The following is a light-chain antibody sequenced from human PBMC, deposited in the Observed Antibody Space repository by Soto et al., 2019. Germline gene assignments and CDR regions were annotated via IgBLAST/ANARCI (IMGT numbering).Light chain of an antibody. CDR3: QQYNNWPTST. J-gene: IGKJ1*01. CDR2: GAS. V-gene: IGKV3-15*01. CDR1: QSVSSN. Sequence: EIVMTQSPATLSVSPGERATLSCRASQSVSSNLAWYQQKPGQAPRLLIYGASTRATGIPARFSGSGSGTEFTLTISSLQSEDFAVYDWQQYNNWPTSTFAQGTKVEIK.